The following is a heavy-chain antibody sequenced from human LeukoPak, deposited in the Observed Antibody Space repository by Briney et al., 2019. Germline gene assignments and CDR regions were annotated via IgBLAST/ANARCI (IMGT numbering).Heavy chain of an antibody. J-gene: IGHJ4*02. Sequence: SVKVSCKASGGTFSSYAISWVRQAPGQGLEWMGGIIPIFGTANYAQKFQGRVTITTDESTSTAYMELSSLRSEDTAVYYCARAWRSYSSSWNTWGQGTLVTVSS. CDR3: ARAWRSYSSSWNT. CDR2: IIPIFGTA. CDR1: GGTFSSYA. D-gene: IGHD6-13*01. V-gene: IGHV1-69*05.